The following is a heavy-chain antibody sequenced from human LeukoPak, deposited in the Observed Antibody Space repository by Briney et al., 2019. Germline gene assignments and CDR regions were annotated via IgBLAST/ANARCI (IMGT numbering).Heavy chain of an antibody. V-gene: IGHV1-18*01. D-gene: IGHD2-8*01. J-gene: IGHJ4*02. Sequence: ASVKVSCKASGYTFTSYAMNWVRQAPGQGLEWMGWISAYNGNTNYAQKLQGRVTMTTDTSTSTAYMELRSLRSDDTAVYYCARDGPSIVLMVYAYYFDYWGQGTLVTVSS. CDR3: ARDGPSIVLMVYAYYFDY. CDR2: ISAYNGNT. CDR1: GYTFTSYA.